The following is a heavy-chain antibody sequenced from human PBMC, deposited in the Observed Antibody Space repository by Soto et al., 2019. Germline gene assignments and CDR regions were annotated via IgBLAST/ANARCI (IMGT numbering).Heavy chain of an antibody. J-gene: IGHJ4*02. Sequence: QVQLVQSGAEVKKPGSSVKVSCKASGGTFSSYTISWVRQAPGQGLEWMGRIIPILGIANYAQKFQGRVTITADKSPSTAYMELSSLRSEDTAVFYCARGGRDYVDYWGLGTLVTGSS. V-gene: IGHV1-69*02. CDR1: GGTFSSYT. CDR3: ARGGRDYVDY. D-gene: IGHD3-16*01. CDR2: IIPILGIA.